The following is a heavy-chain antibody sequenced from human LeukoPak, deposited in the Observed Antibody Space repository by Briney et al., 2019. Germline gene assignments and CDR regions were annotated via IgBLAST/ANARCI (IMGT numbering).Heavy chain of an antibody. D-gene: IGHD3-9*01. CDR3: TTGRNYDILTGLDY. Sequence: PGGSLRLSCAASGFAFSDAWMSWVRQAPGKGLEWVGRIKSKTDGGTTEYAAPVKGRFTISRDDSKNTLYLQMNSLKTEDTAVYYCTTGRNYDILTGLDYWGQGTLVTVSS. J-gene: IGHJ4*02. CDR1: GFAFSDAW. CDR2: IKSKTDGGTT. V-gene: IGHV3-15*01.